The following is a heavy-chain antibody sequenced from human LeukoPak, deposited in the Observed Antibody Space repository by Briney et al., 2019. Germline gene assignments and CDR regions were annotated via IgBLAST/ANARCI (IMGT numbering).Heavy chain of an antibody. V-gene: IGHV3-23*01. CDR2: ISGSGDST. J-gene: IGHJ4*02. CDR3: ARRAGAYSHPYDY. CDR1: GLTFSNYA. D-gene: IGHD4/OR15-4a*01. Sequence: GGSLRLSCAASGLTFSNYAMRWVRQAPGKGLEWVSGISGSGDSTYYADSVKGRFTISRDNSKNTLYLQMNSLRAEDTAVYYCARRAGAYSHPYDYWGQGTLVTVSS.